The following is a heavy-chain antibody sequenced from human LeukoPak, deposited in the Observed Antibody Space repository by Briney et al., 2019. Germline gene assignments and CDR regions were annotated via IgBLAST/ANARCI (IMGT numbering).Heavy chain of an antibody. J-gene: IGHJ4*02. CDR3: ASKGISGIAAAGGGDYFDY. V-gene: IGHV3-21*01. D-gene: IGHD6-13*01. CDR1: GFIFSSYS. CDR2: ISSSSSYI. Sequence: PGGSLRLSCAASGFIFSSYSLNWVRQAPGKGLEWVSSISSSSSYIYYADSVKGRFTISRDNAKNSLYLQMNSLRAEDTAVYYCASKGISGIAAAGGGDYFDYWGQGTLVTVSS.